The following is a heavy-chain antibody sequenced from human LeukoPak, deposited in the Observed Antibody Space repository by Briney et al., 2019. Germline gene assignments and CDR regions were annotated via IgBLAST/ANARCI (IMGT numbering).Heavy chain of an antibody. D-gene: IGHD2-15*01. J-gene: IGHJ4*02. V-gene: IGHV4-34*01. CDR1: VGSFSGYY. Sequence: NTSETLSLTCAVYVGSFSGYYWSWLRQPPGKGLEWLGEINHSGSTNYNPSLKSRVIISVDTSKNQFSLKLSSVTAADTAVYYCARAPTRRPALHYFDYWGQGTLVTVSS. CDR3: ARAPTRRPALHYFDY. CDR2: INHSGST.